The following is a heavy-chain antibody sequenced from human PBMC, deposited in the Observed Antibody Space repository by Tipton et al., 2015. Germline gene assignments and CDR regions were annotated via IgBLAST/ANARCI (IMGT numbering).Heavy chain of an antibody. J-gene: IGHJ4*02. D-gene: IGHD6-19*01. Sequence: GSLRLSCAASGFTFSSYAMSWVRQAPGKGLEWVSAISGSGGSTYYTDSVKGRFTISRDQTKDTLYLQMTSLRVEDTAVYYCAKDLRATIAVSGSRGFDYWGQGTLVTVSS. V-gene: IGHV3-23*01. CDR1: GFTFSSYA. CDR2: ISGSGGST. CDR3: AKDLRATIAVSGSRGFDY.